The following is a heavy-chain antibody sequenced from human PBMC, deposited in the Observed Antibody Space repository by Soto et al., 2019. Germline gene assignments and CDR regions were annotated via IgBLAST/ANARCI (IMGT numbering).Heavy chain of an antibody. CDR2: ISYDGSNK. Sequence: GGSLRLSCAASGFTFSSYGMHWVRQAPGKGLEWVAVISYDGSNKYYADSVKGRFTISRDNSKNTLYLQMNSLRAEDTAVYYCAKATGYYDFWSGLGWGQGTLVTVSS. CDR1: GFTFSSYG. CDR3: AKATGYYDFWSGLG. V-gene: IGHV3-30*18. J-gene: IGHJ4*02. D-gene: IGHD3-3*01.